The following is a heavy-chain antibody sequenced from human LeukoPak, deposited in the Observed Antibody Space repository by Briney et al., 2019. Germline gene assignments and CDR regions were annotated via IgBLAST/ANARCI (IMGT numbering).Heavy chain of an antibody. Sequence: GGSLRLSCAASGFTISTYSMHWVRQAPGKGLEWVSSIRSGSTYINYADSVKGRFTISRDDAKNSLYLQMNSLRAEDTAVYYCARDGIFDYWGQGTLVTVSS. CDR1: GFTISTYS. V-gene: IGHV3-21*01. CDR3: ARDGIFDY. J-gene: IGHJ4*02. CDR2: IRSGSTYI.